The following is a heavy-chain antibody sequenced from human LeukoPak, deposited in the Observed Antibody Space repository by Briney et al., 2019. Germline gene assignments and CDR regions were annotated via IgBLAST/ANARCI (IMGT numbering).Heavy chain of an antibody. J-gene: IGHJ5*02. V-gene: IGHV1-8*01. Sequence: GASVTVSCKASGYTFTSYDINWVRQATGQGLEWMGWMNPNSGNTGYAQKFQGRVTMTRNTSISTAYMELSSLRSEDTAVYYCARGHYYDSSGYYYDWFDPWGQGTLVTVAS. CDR2: MNPNSGNT. CDR1: GYTFTSYD. D-gene: IGHD3-22*01. CDR3: ARGHYYDSSGYYYDWFDP.